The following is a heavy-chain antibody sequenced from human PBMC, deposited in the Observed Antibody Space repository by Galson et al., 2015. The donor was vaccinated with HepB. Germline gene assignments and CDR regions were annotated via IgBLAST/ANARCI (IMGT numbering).Heavy chain of an antibody. J-gene: IGHJ3*01. V-gene: IGHV1-3*01. CDR3: ARDTADSSGWFDALDS. CDR1: GYTFTSYT. CDR2: INAANGHT. Sequence: SVKVSCKASGYTFTSYTMHWVRQAPGQRPEWMGWINAANGHTKYSQKFQGRLFITRDTFAGTGYMELSSLILEDSAVYYCARDTADSSGWFDALDSWGQGTRVTVS. D-gene: IGHD6-19*01.